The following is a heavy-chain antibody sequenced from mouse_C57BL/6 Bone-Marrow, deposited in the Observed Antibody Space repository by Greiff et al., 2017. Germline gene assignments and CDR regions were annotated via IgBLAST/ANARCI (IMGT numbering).Heavy chain of an antibody. CDR2: IYPGGGYT. D-gene: IGHD1-1*01. V-gene: IGHV1-63*01. J-gene: IGHJ2*01. CDR1: GYTFTNYW. CDR3: ARERYDGSYFDY. Sequence: QVQLKQSGAELVRPGTSVKMSCKASGYTFTNYWIGWAKQRPGHGLEWIGDIYPGGGYTNYNEKFKGKATLTADKSSSTAYMQFSSLTSEDSAIYYCARERYDGSYFDYWGQGTTLTVSS.